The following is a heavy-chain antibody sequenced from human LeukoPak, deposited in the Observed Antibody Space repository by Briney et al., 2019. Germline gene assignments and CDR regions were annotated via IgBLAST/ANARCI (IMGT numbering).Heavy chain of an antibody. CDR2: ISGSGGNT. D-gene: IGHD5-12*01. CDR1: GFTLSTYA. J-gene: IGHJ4*02. Sequence: PGGSLRLSCVASGFTLSTYAMSWVRQAPGKGLEWVSVISGSGGNTYYADSVKGRFTISGDNSKNTLYLQMDSLRAEDTAVYYCAKDALSVATISMPGFDYWGQGTLVTVSS. CDR3: AKDALSVATISMPGFDY. V-gene: IGHV3-23*01.